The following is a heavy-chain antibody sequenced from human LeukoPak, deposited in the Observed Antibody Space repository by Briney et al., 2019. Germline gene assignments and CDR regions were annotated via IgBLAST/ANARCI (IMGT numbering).Heavy chain of an antibody. CDR2: FDPEDGET. CDR1: GYSLSELT. Sequence: ASVKVSCKVSGYSLSELTMHWVRQAPGKGLEWMGGFDPEDGETIYAQKFQGRVTMTEDTSTDTAYMELSSLRSEDTAVYYCAGSRLYYDSSGYYQGSLDYWGQGTLVTVSS. V-gene: IGHV1-24*01. D-gene: IGHD3-22*01. CDR3: AGSRLYYDSSGYYQGSLDY. J-gene: IGHJ4*02.